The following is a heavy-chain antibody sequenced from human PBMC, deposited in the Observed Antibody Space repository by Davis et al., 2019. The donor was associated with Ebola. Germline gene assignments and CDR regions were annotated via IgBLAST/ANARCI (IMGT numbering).Heavy chain of an antibody. D-gene: IGHD4-17*01. Sequence: PGGSLRLPCAASGFTFSSYAMHWVRQAPGKGLEWVAVISYDGSNKYYADSVKGRFTISRDNSKNTLYLQMNSLRAEDTAVYYCARGLYGDYRLGFDYWGQGTLVTVSS. V-gene: IGHV3-30-3*01. J-gene: IGHJ4*02. CDR3: ARGLYGDYRLGFDY. CDR1: GFTFSSYA. CDR2: ISYDGSNK.